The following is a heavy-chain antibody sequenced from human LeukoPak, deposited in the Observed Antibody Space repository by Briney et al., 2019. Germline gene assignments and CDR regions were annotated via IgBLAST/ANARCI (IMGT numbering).Heavy chain of an antibody. D-gene: IGHD3-3*01. CDR2: ISWNSGNI. J-gene: IGHJ6*02. Sequence: GGSLRLSCAASGFTFVNYAMHWVRQAPGKGLEWVSGISWNSGNIGYADSVKGRFTISRDNAKNSLYLQMNSLRAEDTAVYYCARVSYPPNAYYDFWSGYWDYYYYGMDVWGQGTTVTVSS. CDR3: ARVSYPPNAYYDFWSGYWDYYYYGMDV. V-gene: IGHV3-9*01. CDR1: GFTFVNYA.